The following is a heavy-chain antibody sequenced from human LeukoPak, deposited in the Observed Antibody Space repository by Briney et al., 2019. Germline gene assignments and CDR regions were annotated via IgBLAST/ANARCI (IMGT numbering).Heavy chain of an antibody. CDR3: ASNTGTVFDY. D-gene: IGHD7-27*01. J-gene: IGHJ4*02. Sequence: PPETLSLTCTVSGDFITAYYWSWIRQPPGKGLEWIGYVYYSGSTEYNPSLRSRVTISLEMSKQQFSLNLTSVTAADTAVYYCASNTGTVFDYWGPGALVTVSS. CDR1: GDFITAYY. V-gene: IGHV4-59*01. CDR2: VYYSGST.